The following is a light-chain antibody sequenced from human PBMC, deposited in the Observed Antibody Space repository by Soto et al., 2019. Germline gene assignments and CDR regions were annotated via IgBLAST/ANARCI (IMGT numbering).Light chain of an antibody. CDR1: QSISNW. V-gene: IGKV1-5*03. CDR3: QQYDSYEWT. CDR2: KAS. Sequence: DIQMTQSPSTLSASVGDRVTITCRASQSISNWLAWYQQKPGKAPKLLIYKASTLESGVPSRFSGTGSGTKFTLAISSLQPDDFATYYCQQYDSYEWTFGHGTKVDIK. J-gene: IGKJ1*01.